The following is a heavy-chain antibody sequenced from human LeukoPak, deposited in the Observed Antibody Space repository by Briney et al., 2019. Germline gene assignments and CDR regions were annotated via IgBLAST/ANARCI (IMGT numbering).Heavy chain of an antibody. CDR3: AKKRGYTIAAAGKNYGMDV. J-gene: IGHJ6*02. CDR2: INPNSGGT. V-gene: IGHV1-2*02. D-gene: IGHD6-13*01. CDR1: GYTFTSYD. Sequence: ASVKVSCKASGYTFTSYDINWVRQAPGQGLEWMGWINPNSGGTNYAQKFQGRVTMTRDTSISTAYMELSRLRSDDTAVYYCAKKRGYTIAAAGKNYGMDVWGQGTTVTVSS.